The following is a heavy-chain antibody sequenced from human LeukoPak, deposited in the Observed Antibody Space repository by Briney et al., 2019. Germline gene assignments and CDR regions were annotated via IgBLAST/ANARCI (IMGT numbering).Heavy chain of an antibody. Sequence: ASVKVSCKASGYTFTGYYMHWVRQAPGQGLEWMGWINPNSGGTNYAQKFQGRVTRTRDTSISTAYMELSRLRSDDTAVYYCARDGGGAAAGTGGNWFDPWGQGTLVTVSS. CDR3: ARDGGGAAAGTGGNWFDP. D-gene: IGHD6-13*01. CDR2: INPNSGGT. CDR1: GYTFTGYY. V-gene: IGHV1-2*02. J-gene: IGHJ5*02.